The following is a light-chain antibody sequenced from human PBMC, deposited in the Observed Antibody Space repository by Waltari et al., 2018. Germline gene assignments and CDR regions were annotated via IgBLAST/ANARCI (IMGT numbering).Light chain of an antibody. CDR3: EEYDSLPVT. Sequence: IQMTPSPSTLSASVGDTVTHTCRASQYVMNNFAWFQTKPGKAPKTLLHKVSRLESGVPSRFGGSGVGTEFALTISSLQPHDFATYYCEEYDSLPVTFGGGTKVAI. CDR2: KVS. V-gene: IGKV1-5*03. J-gene: IGKJ4*01. CDR1: QYVMNN.